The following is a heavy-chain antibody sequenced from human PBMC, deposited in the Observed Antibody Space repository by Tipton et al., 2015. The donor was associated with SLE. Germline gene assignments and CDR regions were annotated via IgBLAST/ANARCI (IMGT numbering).Heavy chain of an antibody. CDR1: GFTFGSFW. D-gene: IGHD3-3*01. Sequence: SLRLSCIVSGFTFGSFWVTWCRLAPGKGLEWVANLHYDGIQKYYVESVEGRFTISRDNDKNSLYLQMNSLRGEDTAVYYCARKATIFGVLNYLDYWGQGKLVTVSS. CDR2: LHYDGIQK. J-gene: IGHJ4*02. V-gene: IGHV3-7*01. CDR3: ARKATIFGVLNYLDY.